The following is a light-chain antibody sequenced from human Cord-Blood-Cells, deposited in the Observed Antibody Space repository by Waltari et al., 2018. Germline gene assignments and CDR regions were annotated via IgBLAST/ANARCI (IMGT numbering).Light chain of an antibody. Sequence: DLVMTQSPLSLPVTPGEPASISCRSSQSLLHSNGYNYLDWYLQKPGQSPQLLIYWGSNRASGGPDRFSGSGSGTDFTLKISRVEAEDVGVYYCMQALQTPITFGQGTRLEIK. CDR2: WGS. CDR1: QSLLHSNGYNY. CDR3: MQALQTPIT. V-gene: IGKV2-28*01. J-gene: IGKJ5*01.